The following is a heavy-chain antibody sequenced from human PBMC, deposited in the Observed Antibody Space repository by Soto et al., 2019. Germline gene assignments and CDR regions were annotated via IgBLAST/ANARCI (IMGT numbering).Heavy chain of an antibody. CDR3: ASPLYGDYDPLYYYYGMDV. Sequence: GGSLRLSCAASGFTFSSYAMSWVRQAPGKGLEWVSAISGSGSSTYYADSVKGRFTISRDNSKNTLYLQMNSLRAEDTAVYYCASPLYGDYDPLYYYYGMDVWGQGTTVTVSS. CDR1: GFTFSSYA. CDR2: ISGSGSST. J-gene: IGHJ6*02. D-gene: IGHD4-17*01. V-gene: IGHV3-23*01.